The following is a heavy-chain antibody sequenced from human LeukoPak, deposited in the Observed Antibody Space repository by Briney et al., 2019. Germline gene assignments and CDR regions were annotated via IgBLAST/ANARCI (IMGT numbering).Heavy chain of an antibody. CDR2: ISSSSSYI. V-gene: IGHV3-21*04. Sequence: GGSLRLSCAASGFTVSSNYMNWVRQAPGKGLEWVSSISSSSSYIYYADSVKGRFTISRDNAKNSLYLQMNGLRAEDTAVYYCARGGGYSFGPTELDFWGQGTLVTVSS. CDR1: GFTVSSNY. D-gene: IGHD5-18*01. J-gene: IGHJ4*02. CDR3: ARGGGYSFGPTELDF.